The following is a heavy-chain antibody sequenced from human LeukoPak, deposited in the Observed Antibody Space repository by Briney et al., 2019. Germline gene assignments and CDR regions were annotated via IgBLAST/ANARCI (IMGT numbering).Heavy chain of an antibody. D-gene: IGHD3-16*01. CDR3: ARYRHLYY. Sequence: GGSLRLSCAASGFIFSNYGMNWVRQAPGKGLEWVASINQDGGEKYSLDSVKGRFTISRDNTKSSLYLQMNSLRAEDTAMYYCARYRHLYYWGQGTLVTVSS. J-gene: IGHJ4*02. V-gene: IGHV3-7*01. CDR1: GFIFSNYG. CDR2: INQDGGEK.